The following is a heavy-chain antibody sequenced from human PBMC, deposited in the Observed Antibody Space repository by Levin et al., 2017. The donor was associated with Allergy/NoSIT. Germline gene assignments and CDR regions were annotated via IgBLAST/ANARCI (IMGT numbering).Heavy chain of an antibody. CDR1: GGSISNYY. V-gene: IGHV4-59*01. Sequence: SETLSLTCTVSGGSISNYYWSWIRQPPGKGLEWIGYIYYSGSTNYNPSLKSRVTISVDTSKNQFSLKLSSVTAADTAVYYCARRMYYYDSSGDWFSREPWYFDRWGRGTLVTVSS. D-gene: IGHD3-22*01. CDR2: IYYSGST. CDR3: ARRMYYYDSSGDWFSREPWYFDR. J-gene: IGHJ2*01.